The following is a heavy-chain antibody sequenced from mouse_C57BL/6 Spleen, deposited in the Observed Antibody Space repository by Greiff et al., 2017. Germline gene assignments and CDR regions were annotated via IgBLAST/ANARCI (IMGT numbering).Heavy chain of an antibody. D-gene: IGHD2-3*01. CDR1: GYTFTDYN. CDR3: ARGYDGYYVRYCDV. CDR2: INPNNGGT. J-gene: IGHJ1*03. V-gene: IGHV1-22*01. Sequence: VQLQQSGPELVKPAASVKMSCKASGYTFTDYNMHWVKQSHGKSLEWIGYINPNNGGTSYNQKFKGKATLTVNKSSSTAYMELRSLTSEDSAVYYCARGYDGYYVRYCDVWGTGTTVTVSS.